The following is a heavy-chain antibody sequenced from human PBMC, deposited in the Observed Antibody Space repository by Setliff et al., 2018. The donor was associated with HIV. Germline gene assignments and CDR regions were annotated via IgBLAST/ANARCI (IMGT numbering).Heavy chain of an antibody. CDR3: ARDGASGSGYYWADY. CDR1: GYTFTKSI. Sequence: ASVKVSCKASGYTFTKSIIHWVRQAPGQGLEWMGAIIPSGGSTGYAEKFQARVTQTRDTSTSTVYMELSGLREEDTAVYYCARDGASGSGYYWADYWGQGTPVTVSS. CDR2: IIPSGGST. V-gene: IGHV1-46*01. D-gene: IGHD3-3*01. J-gene: IGHJ4*02.